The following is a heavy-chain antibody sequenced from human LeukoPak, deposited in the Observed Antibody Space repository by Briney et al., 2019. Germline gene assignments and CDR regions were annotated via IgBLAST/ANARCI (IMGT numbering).Heavy chain of an antibody. J-gene: IGHJ4*02. CDR2: INPGGSSI. CDR1: GFTFSSYW. CDR3: ARSNQADDY. V-gene: IGHV3-74*01. D-gene: IGHD1-14*01. Sequence: PGRSLRLSCAASGFTFSSYWMHWVRQVPGKGLVWVARINPGGSSITYADSVKGRFTISRDNAKNKLYLQMDSLRAEDTGVYYCARSNQADDYWGQGTLVTVSS.